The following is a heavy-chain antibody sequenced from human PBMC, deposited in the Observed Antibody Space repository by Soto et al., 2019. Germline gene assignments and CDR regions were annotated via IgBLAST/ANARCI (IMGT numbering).Heavy chain of an antibody. CDR2: IYYTGST. D-gene: IGHD1-26*01. Sequence: SETLSLTCTVSGGSISSSSYYWGWIRQPPGKGLEWIGSIYYTGSTYYNPSLKSRVTISVDTSKRQFALELSSVTAADTAVYYCARRLEVGTSRYFDVWGQGALVTVSS. CDR1: GGSISSSSYY. V-gene: IGHV4-39*01. CDR3: ARRLEVGTSRYFDV. J-gene: IGHJ4*02.